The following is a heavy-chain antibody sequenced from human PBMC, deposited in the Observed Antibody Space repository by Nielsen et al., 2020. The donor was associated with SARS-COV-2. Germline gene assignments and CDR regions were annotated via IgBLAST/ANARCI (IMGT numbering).Heavy chain of an antibody. Sequence: SETLSLTCGVSDGSLSGHYWTWIRQPPGRGLEWIGEVNDSGSTNYNPSLKSRVTISVDTSKNQFSLNLNSVTAADTAVYYCARGAGWYGYWGQGTLVTVSS. D-gene: IGHD6-19*01. J-gene: IGHJ4*02. CDR2: VNDSGST. V-gene: IGHV4-34*01. CDR3: ARGAGWYGY. CDR1: DGSLSGHY.